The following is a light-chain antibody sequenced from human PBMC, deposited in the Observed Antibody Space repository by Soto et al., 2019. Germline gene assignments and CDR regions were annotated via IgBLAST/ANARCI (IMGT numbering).Light chain of an antibody. Sequence: DIVMTQSPLSLSVTPGQPASISCKSSQSLLHSDGKTYLYWNLQKPGQPPQLLISAVSNRFSGVSDRFSGSGSGTDFTLKISRVEAEDVGIYYCVQSIQLPSITFGQGTRLEIK. V-gene: IGKV2D-29*01. CDR2: AVS. CDR3: VQSIQLPSIT. J-gene: IGKJ5*01. CDR1: QSLLHSDGKTY.